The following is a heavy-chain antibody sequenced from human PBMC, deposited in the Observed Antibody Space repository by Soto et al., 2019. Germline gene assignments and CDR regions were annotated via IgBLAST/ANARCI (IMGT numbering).Heavy chain of an antibody. CDR1: GFTFTSSA. Sequence: SVKVSCKASGFTFTSSAVQWVRQARGQRLEWIGWIVVGSGNTNYAQKFQERVTITRDMSTSTAYMELSSLRSEDTAVYYCVRGFGSNWNTGGYNWFDFWGQGPVVTV. CDR2: IVVGSGNT. CDR3: VRGFGSNWNTGGYNWFDF. D-gene: IGHD1-1*01. J-gene: IGHJ5*01. V-gene: IGHV1-58*01.